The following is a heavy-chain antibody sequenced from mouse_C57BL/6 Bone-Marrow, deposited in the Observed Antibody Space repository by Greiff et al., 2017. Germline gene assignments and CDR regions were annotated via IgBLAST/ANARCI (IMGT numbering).Heavy chain of an antibody. D-gene: IGHD1-1*01. CDR2: IYPGSGST. V-gene: IGHV1-55*01. CDR1: GYTFTSYW. CDR3: ARSLGTTVVAPYAMRY. J-gene: IGHJ4*01. Sequence: VQLQQPGAELVKPGASVKMSCKASGYTFTSYWITWVKQRPGQGLEWIGDIYPGSGSTNYNEKFKSNATLTVDTSSSTAYMQLSSLTSEDSAVYYCARSLGTTVVAPYAMRYWGQGTSVTVSS.